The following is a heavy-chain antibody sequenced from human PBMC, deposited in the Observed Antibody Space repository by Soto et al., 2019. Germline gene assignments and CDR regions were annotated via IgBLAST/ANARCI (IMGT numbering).Heavy chain of an antibody. V-gene: IGHV1-2*04. CDR1: GYSFTDYH. CDR2: INPKSGGT. J-gene: IGHJ5*02. CDR3: ARGGHSSPLA. Sequence: ASVKVSCKASGYSFTDYHIHCVRQAPGQGLEWLGRINPKSGGTSTAQKFQGWVTMTTDTSISTASMELTSLRAEDTAVYYCARGGHSSPLAWGQGTLVTVSS. D-gene: IGHD6-13*01.